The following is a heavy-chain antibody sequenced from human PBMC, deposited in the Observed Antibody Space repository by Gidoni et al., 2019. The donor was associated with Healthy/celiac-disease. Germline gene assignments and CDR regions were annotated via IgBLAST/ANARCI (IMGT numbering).Heavy chain of an antibody. V-gene: IGHV3-30*04. CDR1: GFTFSSYA. Sequence: QVQLVESGGGVVQPGRSLRLSCAASGFTFSSYAMHWVRQAPGKGLEWVAVISYDGSNKYYADSVKGRFTISRDNSKNTLYLQMNSLRAEDTAVYYCARGGEYSSSSVGVFDYWGQGTLVTVSS. D-gene: IGHD6-6*01. CDR2: ISYDGSNK. CDR3: ARGGEYSSSSVGVFDY. J-gene: IGHJ4*02.